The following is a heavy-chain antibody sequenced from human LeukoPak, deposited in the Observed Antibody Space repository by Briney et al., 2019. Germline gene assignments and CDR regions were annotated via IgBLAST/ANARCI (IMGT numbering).Heavy chain of an antibody. CDR3: ARGASESPHQYYYDSSGLDVPNWFDP. Sequence: ASVKVSCKASGYTFTSYGISWVRQAPGQGLEWMGWISAYNGNTNYAQKLQGRVTMTTDTSTSTAYMELRSLRSDDTVVYYCARGASESPHQYYYDSSGLDVPNWFDPWGQGTLVTVSS. J-gene: IGHJ5*02. D-gene: IGHD3-22*01. CDR1: GYTFTSYG. CDR2: ISAYNGNT. V-gene: IGHV1-18*01.